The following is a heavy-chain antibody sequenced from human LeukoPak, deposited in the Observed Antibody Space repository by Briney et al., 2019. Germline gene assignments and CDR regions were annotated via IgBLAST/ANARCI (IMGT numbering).Heavy chain of an antibody. CDR1: GFTFRSYG. CDR3: AKVITYDSSGYYRHPDY. CDR2: ISYDTNIK. D-gene: IGHD3-22*01. J-gene: IGHJ4*02. V-gene: IGHV3-30*18. Sequence: GGSLRLSCAASGFTFRSYGMHWVRQAPGKGLEWVAVISYDTNIKSYADSVKGRFTISRDNSKNTLYLQMNGLRAEDTAVYYCAKVITYDSSGYYRHPDYWGQGTLVTVSS.